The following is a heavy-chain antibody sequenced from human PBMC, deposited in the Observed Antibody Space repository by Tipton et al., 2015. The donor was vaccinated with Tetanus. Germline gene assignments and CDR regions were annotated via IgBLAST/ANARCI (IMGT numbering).Heavy chain of an antibody. D-gene: IGHD1-26*01. Sequence: LVKPTRTLSLTCTVSGGSISSGGYYWSWIRQHPGKGLEWIGDIYYSGSTYYNPSLKSRVTISVDTSKNQFSLKLNSVTAADTAVYYCARDQARGARGWNYFDYWGQGTLVTVSS. CDR1: GGSISSGGYY. CDR3: ARDQARGARGWNYFDY. V-gene: IGHV4-31*03. CDR2: IYYSGST. J-gene: IGHJ4*02.